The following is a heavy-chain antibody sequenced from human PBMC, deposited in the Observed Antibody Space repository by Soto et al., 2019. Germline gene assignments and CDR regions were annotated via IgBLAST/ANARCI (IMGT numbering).Heavy chain of an antibody. D-gene: IGHD6-19*01. V-gene: IGHV3-33*01. Sequence: LRLSCAASGFTFSSYGMHWVHQAPGKGLEWVAVIWYDGSNKYYAESVKGRFTISRDNSKNTLYLQMNSLRAEDTAVYYCARDSHVGSGWQLTADYWGQGTLVTVSS. CDR2: IWYDGSNK. CDR3: ARDSHVGSGWQLTADY. J-gene: IGHJ4*02. CDR1: GFTFSSYG.